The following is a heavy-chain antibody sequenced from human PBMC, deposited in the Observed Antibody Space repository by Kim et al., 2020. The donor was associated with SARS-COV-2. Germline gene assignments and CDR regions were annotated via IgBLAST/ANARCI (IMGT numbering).Heavy chain of an antibody. CDR3: ARAGYYYGSGSYWPYYYGMDV. CDR2: IYTSGST. Sequence: SETLSLTCTVSGGSISSGSYYWSWIRQPAGKGLEWIGRIYTSGSTNYNPSLKSRVTISVDTSKNQFSLKLSSVTAADTAVYYCARAGYYYGSGSYWPYYYGMDVWGQGTTVTVSS. CDR1: GGSISSGSYY. J-gene: IGHJ6*02. V-gene: IGHV4-61*02. D-gene: IGHD3-10*01.